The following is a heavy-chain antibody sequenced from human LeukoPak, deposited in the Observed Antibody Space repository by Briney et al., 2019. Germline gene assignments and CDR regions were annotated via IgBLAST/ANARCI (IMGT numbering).Heavy chain of an antibody. CDR2: VYYSGST. Sequence: TSETLSLTCTVSGGSISSYYWSWIRQPHAKGLEWIGYVYYSGSTNYNPSLKSRVTISVDTSKNQFSLKLSSVTAADTAVYYCARLPRTDYGDYGHFDYWGQGTLVTVSS. V-gene: IGHV4-59*01. D-gene: IGHD4-17*01. J-gene: IGHJ4*02. CDR1: GGSISSYY. CDR3: ARLPRTDYGDYGHFDY.